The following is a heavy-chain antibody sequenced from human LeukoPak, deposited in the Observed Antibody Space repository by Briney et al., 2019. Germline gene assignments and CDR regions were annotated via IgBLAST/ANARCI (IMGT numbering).Heavy chain of an antibody. D-gene: IGHD3-9*01. Sequence: PSETLSLPCALSGVSLTIRHYWCAWIRKPPGKSLEWMASIIYGGTPAYSPPLKSRFIMSRDTSMTHSSLKLASATAADTPFYSCARLPTGYPNWFDPSGQGILVTVSS. CDR3: ARLPTGYPNWFDP. V-gene: IGHV4-39*07. CDR2: IIYGGTP. CDR1: GVSLTIRHYW. J-gene: IGHJ5*02.